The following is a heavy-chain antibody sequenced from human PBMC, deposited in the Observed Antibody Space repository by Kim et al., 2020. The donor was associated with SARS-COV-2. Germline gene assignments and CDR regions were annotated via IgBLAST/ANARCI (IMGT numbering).Heavy chain of an antibody. CDR3: ARRPGSYRAFDI. Sequence: SETLSLTCTVSGGSISSSSYYWGWIRQPPGKGLEWIGSIYYSGSTYYNPSLKSRVTISVDTSKNQFSLKLSSVTAADTAVYYCARRPGSYRAFDIWGQGTMVTVSS. V-gene: IGHV4-39*01. CDR2: IYYSGST. J-gene: IGHJ3*02. CDR1: GGSISSSSYY. D-gene: IGHD1-26*01.